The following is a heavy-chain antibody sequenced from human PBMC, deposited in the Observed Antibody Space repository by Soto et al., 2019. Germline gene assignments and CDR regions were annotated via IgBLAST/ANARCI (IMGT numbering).Heavy chain of an antibody. Sequence: QVQLVQSGAEVKKPGSSVKVSCKASGGTFSSYAISWVRQAPGHGLELMGGIIPLFGTADYAQKFQGRVTITADESTSTAYMELRSLGSEATAVYYCAGLKPTLYFYGMDVWGQATTVTVSS. J-gene: IGHJ6*02. CDR1: GGTFSSYA. CDR3: AGLKPTLYFYGMDV. CDR2: IIPLFGTA. V-gene: IGHV1-69*12.